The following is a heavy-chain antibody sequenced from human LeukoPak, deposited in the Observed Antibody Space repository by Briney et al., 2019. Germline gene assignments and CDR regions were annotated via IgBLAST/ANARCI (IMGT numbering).Heavy chain of an antibody. CDR2: INPSGGST. CDR3: ARERPADFLGAFYGSGSYYPPYSPDY. J-gene: IGHJ4*02. D-gene: IGHD3-10*01. CDR1: GYTFTSYY. Sequence: GASVKVSCKASGYTFTSYYMHWVRQAPGQGLEWMGIINPSGGSTSYAQKFQGRVTMTRDTSTSTVYMELSSLRSEDTAVYYCARERPADFLGAFYGSGSYYPPYSPDYWGQGALVTVSS. V-gene: IGHV1-46*03.